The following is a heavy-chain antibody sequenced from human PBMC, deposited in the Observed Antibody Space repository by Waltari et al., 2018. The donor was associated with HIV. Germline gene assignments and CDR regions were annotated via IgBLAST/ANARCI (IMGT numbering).Heavy chain of an antibody. CDR1: GFIFNSYS. CDR2: ISSSGNFK. D-gene: IGHD6-6*01. J-gene: IGHJ5*02. CDR3: ARDSRGSTWSLNWFDP. Sequence: EVQLVESGGGPVKPGESLRLSCVTSGFIFNSYSMNWVRQAPGKGPDGVSSISSSGNFKHYADSVKGRFTISRDNAENSLYLQMNGLRAEDTAIYYCARDSRGSTWSLNWFDPWGQGTLVTVSS. V-gene: IGHV3-21*02.